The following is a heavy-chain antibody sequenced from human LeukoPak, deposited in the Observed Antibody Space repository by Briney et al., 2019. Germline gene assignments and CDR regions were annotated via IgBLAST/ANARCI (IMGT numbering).Heavy chain of an antibody. D-gene: IGHD1-26*01. CDR1: GYIFTGYY. J-gene: IGHJ4*02. CDR2: INPNSGGT. CDR3: ARSRIGSQFDS. V-gene: IGHV1-2*02. Sequence: ASVKVSCKASGYIFTGYYMHWVGQAPGQGLEWMGWINPNSGGTKFAQKFQGRVTMTRDTSISTAYMDLSRLRSDDTAVYYCARSRIGSQFDSWGQGALVIVSS.